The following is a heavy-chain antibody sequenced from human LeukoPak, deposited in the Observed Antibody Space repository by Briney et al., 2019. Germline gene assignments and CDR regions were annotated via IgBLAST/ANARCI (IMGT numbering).Heavy chain of an antibody. D-gene: IGHD6-6*01. J-gene: IGHJ4*02. CDR2: IYSGGST. CDR1: GFTVSSNY. Sequence: PGGSLRLSCAASGFTVSSNYMTWVRQAPGKGLEWVSLIYSGGSTYHADSVKGRFTISRDNSKNTLYLQMNSLRAEDTAVYYCAAYSSCDYWGQGTLVTVSS. V-gene: IGHV3-53*01. CDR3: AAYSSCDY.